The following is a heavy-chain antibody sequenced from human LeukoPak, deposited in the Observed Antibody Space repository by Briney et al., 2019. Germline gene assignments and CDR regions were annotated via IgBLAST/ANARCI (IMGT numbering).Heavy chain of an antibody. CDR3: ARHDGSSWYYAFDV. D-gene: IGHD6-13*01. V-gene: IGHV4-59*08. Sequence: SEALSLTCTVSGISISSYYWSWIRQPPGKGLEWIGYIYYSGSTNYSPSLKSRVTISLDTSKNQFSLKLSSVTAADTAVYYCARHDGSSWYYAFDVWGQGTMVTVSS. CDR1: GISISSYY. J-gene: IGHJ3*01. CDR2: IYYSGST.